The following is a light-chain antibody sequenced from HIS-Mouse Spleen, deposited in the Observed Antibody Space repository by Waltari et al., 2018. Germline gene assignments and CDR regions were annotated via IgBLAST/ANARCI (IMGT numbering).Light chain of an antibody. V-gene: IGKV1-39*01. CDR1: QSISSY. Sequence: DIQMTQSPSSLSASVGDRVTITCRASQSISSYLNWYQQKPGKAPKLLIYAASSLQSGVPSRFSGTGSGTDFTLTISSLQPADFATYYCQQRYSTPRTFGQGTQLEIK. J-gene: IGKJ2*01. CDR3: QQRYSTPRT. CDR2: AAS.